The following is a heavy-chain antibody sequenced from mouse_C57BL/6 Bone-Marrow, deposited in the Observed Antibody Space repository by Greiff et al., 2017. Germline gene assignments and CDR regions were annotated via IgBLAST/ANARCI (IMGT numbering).Heavy chain of an antibody. Sequence: EVHLVESGGDLVKPGGSLKLSCAASGFTFSSYGMSWVRQTPDKRLEWVATISSGGSYTYYPDSVKGRFTISRYNAKNTLYLQMSSLTSEDTAMYYCARLGYYYGNSLAYWGQGTLVTVSA. CDR2: ISSGGSYT. CDR1: GFTFSSYG. V-gene: IGHV5-6*01. CDR3: ARLGYYYGNSLAY. D-gene: IGHD1-1*01. J-gene: IGHJ3*01.